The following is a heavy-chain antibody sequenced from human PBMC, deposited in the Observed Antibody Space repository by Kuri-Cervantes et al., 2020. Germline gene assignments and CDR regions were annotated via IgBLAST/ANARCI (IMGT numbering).Heavy chain of an antibody. CDR3: ARDPRLKSQTGYFDY. CDR1: GFTFSSFA. V-gene: IGHV3-30-3*01. CDR2: ISYDGSNK. J-gene: IGHJ4*02. Sequence: GGSLRLSCTTSGFTFSSFAMHWVRQAPGKGLEWLAVISYDGSNKYYADSVKGRFTISRDNSENTLYLQMNSMRAEDTAVYYCARDPRLKSQTGYFDYWGQGTLVTVSS. D-gene: IGHD7-27*01.